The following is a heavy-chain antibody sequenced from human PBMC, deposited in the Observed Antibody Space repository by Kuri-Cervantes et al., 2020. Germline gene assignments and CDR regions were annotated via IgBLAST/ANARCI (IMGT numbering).Heavy chain of an antibody. J-gene: IGHJ6*02. CDR3: ATKYYDFWSGWENYYYGMDV. D-gene: IGHD3-3*01. V-gene: IGHV3-21*04. CDR1: GFTFSRYS. Sequence: GGSLRLSCAASGFTFSRYSMNWVRQAPGKGLEWVSSISSSSSYIYYADSVKGRLTISRDNSKNTLYLQMNSLRAEDTAVYYCATKYYDFWSGWENYYYGMDVWGQGTTVTVSS. CDR2: ISSSSSYI.